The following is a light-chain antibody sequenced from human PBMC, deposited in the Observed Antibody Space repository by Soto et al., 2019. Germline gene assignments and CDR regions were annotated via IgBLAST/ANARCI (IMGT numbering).Light chain of an antibody. J-gene: IGLJ1*01. CDR2: GNS. V-gene: IGLV1-40*01. CDR3: QSYDSSLSGSRV. Sequence: QSVLTQPPSVSGAPGQRVTIPGTGSSSNIGAGYDVHWYQQLPGTAPKLLIYGNSNRPSGVPDRFSGSKSGTSASLAITGLQAEDEADYYCQSYDSSLSGSRVFGTGTKLTVL. CDR1: SSNIGAGYD.